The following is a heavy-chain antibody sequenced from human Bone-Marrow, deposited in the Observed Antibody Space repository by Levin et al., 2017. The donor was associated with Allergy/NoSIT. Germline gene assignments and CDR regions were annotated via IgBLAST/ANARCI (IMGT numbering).Heavy chain of an antibody. CDR2: ISSTGTDM. CDR3: ARILGSSTGYTSRHFYYYHGFDV. D-gene: IGHD6-13*01. V-gene: IGHV3-48*04. CDR1: GFTFSSYA. J-gene: IGHJ6*02. Sequence: QPGESLKISCVASGFTFSSYAMTWIRQAPGKGLEWVSYISSTGTDMYYADSVKGRFTISRDNAKNSLSLQINNLSAEDTAVYYCARILGSSTGYTSRHFYYYHGFDVWGQGTPVTVSS.